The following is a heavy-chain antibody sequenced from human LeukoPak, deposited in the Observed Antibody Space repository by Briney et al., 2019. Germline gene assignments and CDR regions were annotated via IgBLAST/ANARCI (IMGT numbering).Heavy chain of an antibody. Sequence: GGTLRLSCAASGFTFSTYGMHWVRQAPGKGLEWVAFISYDGSNKYYADSVKGRFTISRDNSKNTLYLQMNNLRADDTAVYYCAKARYDGEVMIAATDYWGQGTLVTVSS. V-gene: IGHV3-30*18. CDR3: AKARYDGEVMIAATDY. CDR2: ISYDGSNK. J-gene: IGHJ4*02. D-gene: IGHD2-15*01. CDR1: GFTFSTYG.